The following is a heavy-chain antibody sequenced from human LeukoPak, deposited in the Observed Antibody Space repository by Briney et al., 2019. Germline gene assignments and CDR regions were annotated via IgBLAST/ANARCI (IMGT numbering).Heavy chain of an antibody. Sequence: GGSLRLSCAASGFTFSSYAMSWVRQALGKGLVWVSRINTDGSSTSYADSVKGRFTISRDNAKNTLYLQMNSLRAEDTAVYYCARGDFWSGYAPSDWFDPWGQGTLVTVSS. CDR2: INTDGSST. J-gene: IGHJ5*02. CDR1: GFTFSSYA. V-gene: IGHV3-74*01. CDR3: ARGDFWSGYAPSDWFDP. D-gene: IGHD3-3*01.